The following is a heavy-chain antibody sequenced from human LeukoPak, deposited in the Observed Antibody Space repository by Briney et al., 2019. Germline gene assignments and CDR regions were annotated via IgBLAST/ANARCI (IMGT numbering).Heavy chain of an antibody. J-gene: IGHJ4*02. CDR1: GFTFSSYG. V-gene: IGHV3-30*02. CDR2: IRYDGSNK. Sequence: GGSLRLSCAASGFTFSSYGMHWVRQAPGKGLEWVAFIRYDGSNKYYADSVKGRFTISRDNSKNTLYLQMNSLRAEDTAVYYCAKDSAQQLVPLFDYWGQGTLVTVSS. D-gene: IGHD6-13*01. CDR3: AKDSAQQLVPLFDY.